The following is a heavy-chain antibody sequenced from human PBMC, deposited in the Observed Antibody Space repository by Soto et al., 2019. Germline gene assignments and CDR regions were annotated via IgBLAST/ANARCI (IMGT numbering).Heavy chain of an antibody. D-gene: IGHD3-10*01. CDR1: GGTFSSYA. CDR2: IIPIFGTA. CDR3: AGQGGGVRGVIGSHNWFDP. Sequence: SVKVSCKASGGTFSSYAISWVRQAPGQGLEWMGGIIPIFGTANYAQKFQGRVTITADESTSTAYMELSSLRSEDTAVYYCAGQGGGVRGVIGSHNWFDPWGQGTLVPVSS. V-gene: IGHV1-69*13. J-gene: IGHJ5*02.